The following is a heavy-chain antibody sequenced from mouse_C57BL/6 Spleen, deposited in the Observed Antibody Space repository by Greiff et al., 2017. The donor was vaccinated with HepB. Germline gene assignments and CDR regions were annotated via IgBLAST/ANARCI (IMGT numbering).Heavy chain of an antibody. V-gene: IGHV5-16*01. Sequence: EVKLMESEGGLVQPGSSMKLSCTASGFTFSDYYMAWVRQVPEKGLEWVANINYDGSSTYYLDSLKSRFIISRDNAKNILYLQMSSLKSEDTATYYCARDYGYDPWYFDVWGTGTTVTVSS. D-gene: IGHD2-2*01. CDR1: GFTFSDYY. CDR2: INYDGSST. CDR3: ARDYGYDPWYFDV. J-gene: IGHJ1*03.